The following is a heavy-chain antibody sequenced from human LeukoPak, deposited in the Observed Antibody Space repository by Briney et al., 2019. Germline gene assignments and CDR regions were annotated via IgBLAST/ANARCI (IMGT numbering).Heavy chain of an antibody. D-gene: IGHD3-3*01. Sequence: GGSLRLSCAASGFTFDDYAMHWVRQAPGKGLEWVSGISWNSGSIGYADSVKGRFTISRDNAKNSLYLQMNSLRAEDTALYYCAKESIFGVGFDYWGQGTLDTVSS. CDR2: ISWNSGSI. V-gene: IGHV3-9*01. CDR3: AKESIFGVGFDY. J-gene: IGHJ4*02. CDR1: GFTFDDYA.